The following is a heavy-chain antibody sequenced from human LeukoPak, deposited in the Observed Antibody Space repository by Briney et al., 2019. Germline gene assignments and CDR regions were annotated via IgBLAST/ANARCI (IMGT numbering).Heavy chain of an antibody. D-gene: IGHD6-6*01. CDR3: ARDRIAARERGIDY. Sequence: SETLFLTCTVSGGSISSGGYYWSWIRQPPGKGLEWIGYIYHSGSTYYNPSLKSRVTISVDRSKNQFSLKLSSVTAADTAVYYCARDRIAARERGIDYWGQGTLVTVSS. CDR1: GGSISSGGYY. V-gene: IGHV4-30-2*01. J-gene: IGHJ4*02. CDR2: IYHSGST.